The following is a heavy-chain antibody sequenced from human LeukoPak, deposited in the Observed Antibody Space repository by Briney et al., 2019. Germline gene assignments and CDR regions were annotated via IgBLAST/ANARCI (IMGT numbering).Heavy chain of an antibody. CDR1: GYSISSGYY. J-gene: IGHJ3*02. Sequence: PSETLSLTCGVSGYSISSGYYWGWNRQPPGKGLEWIGSIYHSRSTYYNPTLKSRVTISVDTSKNQSSLKLRSVTAADTALYYCARWGSGERFHDAFDIWGQGTRVTVSS. V-gene: IGHV4-38-2*01. CDR2: IYHSRST. CDR3: ARWGSGERFHDAFDI. D-gene: IGHD3-10*01.